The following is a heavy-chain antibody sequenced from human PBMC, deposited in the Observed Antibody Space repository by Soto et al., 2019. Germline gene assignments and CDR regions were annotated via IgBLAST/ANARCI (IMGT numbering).Heavy chain of an antibody. CDR1: GGTFSSYA. CDR3: ARTSYYDSSGYLGIYWYFHL. CDR2: IIPIFGTA. Sequence: QVQLVQSGAEVKKPGSSVKVSCKASGGTFSSYAISWVRQAPGQGLEWMGGIIPIFGTANYAQKFQGRVTITADKSKSTAYMGLSSLRCEDTAVNYCARTSYYDSSGYLGIYWYFHLWGRGTLVTVSS. D-gene: IGHD3-22*01. J-gene: IGHJ2*01. V-gene: IGHV1-69*06.